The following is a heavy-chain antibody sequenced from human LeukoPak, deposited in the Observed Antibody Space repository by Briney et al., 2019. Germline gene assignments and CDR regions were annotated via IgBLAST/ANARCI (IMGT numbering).Heavy chain of an antibody. CDR2: IYYSGST. CDR1: GGSISSYY. J-gene: IGHJ4*02. CDR3: ARPYLLGSIDY. D-gene: IGHD3-10*01. Sequence: SETLSLTCTVSGGSISSYYWGWIRQPPGKGLEWIGSIYYSGSTYYNPSLKSRVTISVDTSKNQFSLKLSSVTAADTAVYYCARPYLLGSIDYWGQGTLVTVSS. V-gene: IGHV4-39*01.